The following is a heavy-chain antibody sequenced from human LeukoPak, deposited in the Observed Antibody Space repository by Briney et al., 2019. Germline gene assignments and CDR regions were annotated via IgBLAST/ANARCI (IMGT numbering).Heavy chain of an antibody. D-gene: IGHD6-13*01. Sequence: SETLSLTCAVYGGSFSGYFWSWIRQPPGKGLEWIGEINHSGSTNYNPSLKSRVTISVDTSKNQFSLKLSSVTAADTAVYYCARGLSIAAAGTWGQGTLVTVSS. CDR1: GGSFSGYF. CDR2: INHSGST. J-gene: IGHJ5*02. V-gene: IGHV4-34*01. CDR3: ARGLSIAAAGT.